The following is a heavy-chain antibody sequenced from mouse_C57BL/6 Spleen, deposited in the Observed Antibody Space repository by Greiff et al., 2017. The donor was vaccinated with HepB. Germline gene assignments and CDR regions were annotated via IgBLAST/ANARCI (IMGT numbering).Heavy chain of an antibody. CDR1: GYSFTGYY. Sequence: VHVKQSGPELVKPGASVKISCKASGYSFTGYYMNWVKQSPEKSLEWIGEINPSTGGTTYNQKFKAKATLTVDKSSSTAYMQLKSLTSEDSAVYYCARRELTGTLDYWGQGTTLTVSS. CDR2: INPSTGGT. J-gene: IGHJ2*01. CDR3: ARRELTGTLDY. V-gene: IGHV1-42*01. D-gene: IGHD4-1*01.